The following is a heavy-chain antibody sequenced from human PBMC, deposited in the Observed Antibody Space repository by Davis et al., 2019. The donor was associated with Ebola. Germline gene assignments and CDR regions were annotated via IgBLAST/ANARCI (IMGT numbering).Heavy chain of an antibody. Sequence: GGSLRLSCAASGFTFSSYGMHWVRQAPGKGLEWVAVIWYDGSNKYYADSVKGRFTISRDNSKNTLYLQMNSLRADDTAVYYCARDSDDYSFDYWGQGTLVTVSS. CDR2: IWYDGSNK. CDR3: ARDSDDYSFDY. D-gene: IGHD4-11*01. V-gene: IGHV3-33*01. J-gene: IGHJ4*02. CDR1: GFTFSSYG.